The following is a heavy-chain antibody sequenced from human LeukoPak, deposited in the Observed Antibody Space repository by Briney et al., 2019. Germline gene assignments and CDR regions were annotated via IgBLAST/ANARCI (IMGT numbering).Heavy chain of an antibody. J-gene: IGHJ3*02. CDR1: GYTFTSYD. CDR2: ISAYNGNT. Sequence: ASVKVSCKASGYTFTSYDINWVRQAPGQGLEWMGWISAYNGNTNYAQKLQGRVTMTTDTSTSTAYMELRSLRSDDTAVYYCASRYCSSTSCYRSPDAFDIWGQGTMVTVSS. D-gene: IGHD2-2*01. V-gene: IGHV1-18*01. CDR3: ASRYCSSTSCYRSPDAFDI.